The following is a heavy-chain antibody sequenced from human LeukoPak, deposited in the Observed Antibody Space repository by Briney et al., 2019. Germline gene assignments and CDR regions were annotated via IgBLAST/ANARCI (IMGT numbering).Heavy chain of an antibody. CDR3: AKDTTIGLGPYYFDY. Sequence: GGSLRLSCAASGFTFSSYGMYWVRQAPGKGLEWVTFIRLDGSNQYYADSVKGRFIISRDNSKNTLYLQMNSLRVEDTAVYYCAKDTTIGLGPYYFDYRGQGSLVTVSS. D-gene: IGHD3-16*01. CDR1: GFTFSSYG. CDR2: IRLDGSNQ. J-gene: IGHJ4*02. V-gene: IGHV3-30*02.